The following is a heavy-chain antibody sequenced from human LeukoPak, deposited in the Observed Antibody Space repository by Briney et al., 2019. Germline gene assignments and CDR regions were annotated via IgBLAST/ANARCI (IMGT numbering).Heavy chain of an antibody. CDR1: GGSFSGYY. Sequence: SETLSLTCAVYGGSFSGYYWSWIRQPPGKELEWIGEINHSGSTNYNPSLKSRVTISVDTSKNQFSLKLSSVTAADTAVYYCARGLTLQRWGQGTLVTVSS. J-gene: IGHJ4*02. D-gene: IGHD4-11*01. CDR2: INHSGST. V-gene: IGHV4-34*01. CDR3: ARGLTLQR.